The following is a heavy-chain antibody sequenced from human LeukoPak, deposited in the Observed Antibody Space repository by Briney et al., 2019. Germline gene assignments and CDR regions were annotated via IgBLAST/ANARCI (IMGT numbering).Heavy chain of an antibody. CDR1: GGSISSYY. CDR3: AREYCSSTSCQFNWFDP. V-gene: IGHV4-4*07. Sequence: SETLSLTCTVSGGSISSYYWSWIRQPAGKGLEWIGRIYTSGSTNYNPSLKSRVTMSVDTSKTQFSLKLSSVTAADTDVYYCAREYCSSTSCQFNWFDPWGQGTLVTVSS. D-gene: IGHD2-2*01. CDR2: IYTSGST. J-gene: IGHJ5*02.